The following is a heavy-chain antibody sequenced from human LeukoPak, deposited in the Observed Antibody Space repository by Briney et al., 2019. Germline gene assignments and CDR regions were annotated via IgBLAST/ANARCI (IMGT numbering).Heavy chain of an antibody. J-gene: IGHJ4*02. CDR2: IYTSGST. CDR3: ASGRGYCSGGSCSYFDY. CDR1: GGSIKDYY. D-gene: IGHD2-15*01. V-gene: IGHV4-4*07. Sequence: TSETLSLTCTVSGGSIKDYYWNWIRQPAGKGLEWIGRIYTSGSTSYNPSLKSRVTMSVDTSKNQFSLRLSSVTAADTAVYYCASGRGYCSGGSCSYFDYWGQGTLVTVSS.